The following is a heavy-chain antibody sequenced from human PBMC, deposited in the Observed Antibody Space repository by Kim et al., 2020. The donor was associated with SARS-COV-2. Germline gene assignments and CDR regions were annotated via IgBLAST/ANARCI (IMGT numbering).Heavy chain of an antibody. Sequence: GGSLRLSCAASGFTFSSYDMSWVRQAPGKGLEWVSAIGGSGGTNYYASVEDGCSITSNNPTNTMFFQLMNRRAADAAVDYCGGERGEGAAEAVYWY. CDR3: GGERGEGAAEAVYWY. CDR1: GFTFSSYD. J-gene: IGHJ2*01. V-gene: IGHV3-66*01. D-gene: IGHD3-10*01. CDR2: IGGSGGT.